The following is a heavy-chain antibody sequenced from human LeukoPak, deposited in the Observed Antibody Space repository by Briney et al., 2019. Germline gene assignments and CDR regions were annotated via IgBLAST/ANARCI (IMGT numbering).Heavy chain of an antibody. J-gene: IGHJ4*02. CDR1: GFTFSSYE. CDR3: ARGPSVTQVY. V-gene: IGHV3-48*03. D-gene: IGHD4-17*01. CDR2: ISSSGSTI. Sequence: PGGSLRLSCAASGFTFSSYEMNWVRQAPGKGLEWVSYISSSGSTIYYADSVKGRFTISRDNAKNSLYLQMYSLRAEDTAVYYCARGPSVTQVYWGQGTLVTVSS.